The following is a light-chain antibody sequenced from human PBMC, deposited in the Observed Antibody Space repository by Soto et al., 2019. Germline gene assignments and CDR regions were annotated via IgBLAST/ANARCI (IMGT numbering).Light chain of an antibody. CDR1: SSVVGGYNY. CDR2: DVS. V-gene: IGLV2-14*01. Sequence: QSVLTQPASVSGPPGQSITISSTGTSSVVGGYNYVSWYQQHPGKAPKLMIYDVSNRPSGVSNRFSGSKSGNTASLTISGLQAEDEADYYCSSYTSSSTYVFGTATKVTVL. J-gene: IGLJ1*01. CDR3: SSYTSSSTYV.